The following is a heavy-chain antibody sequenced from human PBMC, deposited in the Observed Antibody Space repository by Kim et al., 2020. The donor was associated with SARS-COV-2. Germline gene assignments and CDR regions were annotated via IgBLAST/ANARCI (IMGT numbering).Heavy chain of an antibody. J-gene: IGHJ6*01. Sequence: SETLSLTCTVSGGSLSSSSYYWGWIRQPPGKGLEWIGTAYYIGNTYYNPSLKSRVTISVDTSKNQFSLKLGSVTAADTAVYYCARHPRYSRGWYVAFYY. V-gene: IGHV4-39*01. CDR3: ARHPRYSRGWYVAFYY. D-gene: IGHD6-19*01. CDR2: AYYIGNT. CDR1: GGSLSSSSYY.